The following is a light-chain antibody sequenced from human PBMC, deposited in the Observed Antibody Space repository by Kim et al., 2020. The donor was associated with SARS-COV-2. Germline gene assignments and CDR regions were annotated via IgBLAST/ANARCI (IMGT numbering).Light chain of an antibody. J-gene: IGLJ2*01. CDR1: SGGIDDNY. CDR2: EDD. CDR3: QSYNRDNVL. V-gene: IGLV6-57*03. Sequence: GKTVTSSCTRSSGGIDDNYVQWYQQRPGGVPTTVIYEDDQRPSGVSDRFSGSIDNSSNSASLTISGLRTEDEADYYCQSYNRDNVLFGGGTQLTVL.